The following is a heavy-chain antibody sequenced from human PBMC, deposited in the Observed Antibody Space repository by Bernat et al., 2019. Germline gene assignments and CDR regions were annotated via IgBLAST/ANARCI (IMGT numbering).Heavy chain of an antibody. D-gene: IGHD6-19*01. J-gene: IGHJ4*02. V-gene: IGHV3-30*02. CDR1: GFTFSSYG. Sequence: QVQLVESGGGVVQPGGSLRLSCAASGFTFSSYGMHWVRQAPGKGLEWVAFIRYDGSNKYYADSVKGRFTISRDNSKNTLYLQMNSLRAEDTAVYYCEKESSYMKVAGREEYYFDDWGKGTMVTVSS. CDR2: IRYDGSNK. CDR3: EKESSYMKVAGREEYYFDD.